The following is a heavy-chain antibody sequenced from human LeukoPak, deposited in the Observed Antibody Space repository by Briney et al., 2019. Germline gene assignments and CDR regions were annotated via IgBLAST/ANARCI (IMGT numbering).Heavy chain of an antibody. V-gene: IGHV3-20*01. Sequence: GGSLRLSCAASGFTFDDYGMSWVRQAPGKGLEWVSGINWNGGSTGYADSVKGRFTISRDNAKNSLYLQMNSLRAEDTALYHCARGGYCSGGSCYRYYYYYMDVWGKGTTVTISS. CDR3: ARGGYCSGGSCYRYYYYYMDV. J-gene: IGHJ6*03. D-gene: IGHD2-15*01. CDR1: GFTFDDYG. CDR2: INWNGGST.